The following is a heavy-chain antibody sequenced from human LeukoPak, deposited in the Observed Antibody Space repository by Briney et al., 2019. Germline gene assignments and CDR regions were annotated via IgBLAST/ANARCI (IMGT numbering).Heavy chain of an antibody. Sequence: ASVKVSCKASGYTFTGYYMHWVRQAPGQGLGWMGWINPNSGGTNYAQKFQGRVTMTRDTSISTAYMELSRLRSGDTAVYYCAREGRGLSSRDAFDIWGQGTMVTVSS. CDR2: INPNSGGT. CDR3: AREGRGLSSRDAFDI. V-gene: IGHV1-2*02. CDR1: GYTFTGYY. D-gene: IGHD1-26*01. J-gene: IGHJ3*02.